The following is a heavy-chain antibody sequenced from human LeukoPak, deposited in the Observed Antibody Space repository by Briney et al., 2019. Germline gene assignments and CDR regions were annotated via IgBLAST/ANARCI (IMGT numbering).Heavy chain of an antibody. J-gene: IGHJ6*02. Sequence: ASVKVSCKASGYIFTSSAMHWVRQAPGQRLEWMGWINAGSGNTKYSQKFQGRVTISRDTFASTVYMEFSRLKSEDTAVYSCARDDSNYYSGVDVWGQGTRVTV. V-gene: IGHV1-3*01. CDR2: INAGSGNT. CDR3: ARDDSNYYSGVDV. CDR1: GYIFTSSA.